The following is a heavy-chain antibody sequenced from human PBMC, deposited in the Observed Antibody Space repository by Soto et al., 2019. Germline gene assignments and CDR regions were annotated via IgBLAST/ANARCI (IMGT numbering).Heavy chain of an antibody. CDR1: GFSVSTKY. Sequence: EVQLVESGGGLVQPGGSLRLSCAASGFSVSTKYMSWVRQAXXXXLEWLTLIRGGGSTYYAXXVXXXFXISRDXSXXXXXXXXXXXXXXXXXXXXXXXXXXXXXGGSCYGVPMDVWGKGTTVTVSA. J-gene: IGHJ6*04. V-gene: IGHV3-66*01. D-gene: IGHD2-15*01. CDR3: XXXXXXXXGGSCYGVPMDV. CDR2: IRGGGST.